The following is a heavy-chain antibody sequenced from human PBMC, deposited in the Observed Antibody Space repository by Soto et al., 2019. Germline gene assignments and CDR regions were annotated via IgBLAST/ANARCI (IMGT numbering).Heavy chain of an antibody. CDR1: GFTFTSSA. CDR3: AAGNYDFWSGYIYWFDP. V-gene: IGHV1-58*01. Sequence: SVKVSCKXSGFTFTSSAVQWVRQARGQRLEWIGWIVVGSGNTNYAQKFQERVTITRDMSTSTAYMELSSLRSEDTAVYYCAAGNYDFWSGYIYWFDPWGQGTLVTVSS. D-gene: IGHD3-3*01. J-gene: IGHJ5*02. CDR2: IVVGSGNT.